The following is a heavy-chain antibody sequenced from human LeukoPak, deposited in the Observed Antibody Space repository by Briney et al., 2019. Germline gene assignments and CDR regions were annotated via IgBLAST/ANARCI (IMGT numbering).Heavy chain of an antibody. CDR1: GFTFSSYE. CDR3: ARDYGDQRGFYMDV. Sequence: GSLRLSCAASGFTFSSYEMNWVRQAPGKGLEWVSYISSSGSTIYYADSVKGRFTISRDNAKNSLYLQMNSLRAEDTAVYYCARDYGDQRGFYMDVWGKGTTVTVSS. V-gene: IGHV3-48*03. CDR2: ISSSGSTI. D-gene: IGHD4-17*01. J-gene: IGHJ6*03.